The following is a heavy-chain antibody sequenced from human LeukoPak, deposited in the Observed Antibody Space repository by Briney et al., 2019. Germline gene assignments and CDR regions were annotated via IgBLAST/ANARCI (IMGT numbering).Heavy chain of an antibody. CDR3: ARAPREDGPRPFDY. Sequence: SVKVSCKASGYTFTSYAISWVRQAPGQGLEWMGGIIPIFGTANYAQKFQGRVTITADESTSTAYMELSSLRSEDTAVYYCARAPREDGPRPFDYWGQGTLVTVSS. CDR1: GYTFTSYA. J-gene: IGHJ4*02. CDR2: IIPIFGTA. V-gene: IGHV1-69*13. D-gene: IGHD1-26*01.